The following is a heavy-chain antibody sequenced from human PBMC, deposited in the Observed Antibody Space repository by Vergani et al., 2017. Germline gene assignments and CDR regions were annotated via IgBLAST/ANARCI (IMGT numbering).Heavy chain of an antibody. Sequence: EVQLLESGGGLVQPGGSLRLSCAASGFTFSSYAMSWFRQAPGKGLEWVSAISGSVGITYYADSVKGRFTIARDNSKNTLYLQMNSLRAEETAVYYCAKAIAVAYLPYWYFDLWGRGTLVTVSS. D-gene: IGHD6-19*01. CDR2: ISGSVGIT. J-gene: IGHJ2*01. CDR1: GFTFSSYA. V-gene: IGHV3-23*01. CDR3: AKAIAVAYLPYWYFDL.